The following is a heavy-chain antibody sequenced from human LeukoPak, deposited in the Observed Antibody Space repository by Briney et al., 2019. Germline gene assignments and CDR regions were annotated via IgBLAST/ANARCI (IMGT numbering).Heavy chain of an antibody. CDR1: GGSISSYY. CDR3: ARQNKPARYYYYGMDV. Sequence: KTSETLSLTCTVSGGSISSYYWSWIRQPAGKGLEWIGRIYTSGSTNYNPSLKSRVTMSVDTSKNQFSLKLSSVTAADTAVYYCARQNKPARYYYYGMDVWGQGTTVTVSS. D-gene: IGHD1/OR15-1a*01. V-gene: IGHV4-4*07. CDR2: IYTSGST. J-gene: IGHJ6*02.